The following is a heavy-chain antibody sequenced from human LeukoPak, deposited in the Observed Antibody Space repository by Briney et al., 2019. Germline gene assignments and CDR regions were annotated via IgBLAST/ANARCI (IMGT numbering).Heavy chain of an antibody. CDR1: GYSFTSYW. Sequence: GESLKISCKGSGYSFTSYWIGWVRQMPGKGLEWMGIIYPGDSDTRYSPSLQGQVTISADKSISTAYLQWSSLKASDTAMYYCARLGGETMVRGVIWAFDIWGQGTMVTVSS. J-gene: IGHJ3*02. V-gene: IGHV5-51*01. D-gene: IGHD3-10*01. CDR3: ARLGGETMVRGVIWAFDI. CDR2: IYPGDSDT.